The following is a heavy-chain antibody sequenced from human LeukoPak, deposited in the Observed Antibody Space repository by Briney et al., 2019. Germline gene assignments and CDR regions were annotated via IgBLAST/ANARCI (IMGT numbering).Heavy chain of an antibody. Sequence: PSGTLSLTCAVSSGSISSDYWWSWVRQPPGKGLEWIAEVSLGGGTTYNPSLKSRVIVSVDKSKNQFSLKLSSVTAADTAVYYCARVSSSWYQDWYFDLWGRGTLVTVSS. V-gene: IGHV4-4*02. CDR1: SGSISSDYW. CDR3: ARVSSSWYQDWYFDL. CDR2: VSLGGGT. J-gene: IGHJ2*01. D-gene: IGHD6-13*01.